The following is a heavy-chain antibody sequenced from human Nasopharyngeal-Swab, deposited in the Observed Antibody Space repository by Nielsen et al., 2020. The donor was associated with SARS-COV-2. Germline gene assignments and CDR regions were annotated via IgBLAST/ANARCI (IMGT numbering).Heavy chain of an antibody. Sequence: GGSLRLSCAASGFTFSSYWMHWVRQAPGKGLVWVSRINSDGSSTSYADSVKGRFTISRDNAKNTLYLQMNSLRAEDTAVYYCARDRHGYDILTGYRRANNWFDPWGQGTLVTVSS. CDR2: INSDGSST. CDR3: ARDRHGYDILTGYRRANNWFDP. D-gene: IGHD3-9*01. CDR1: GFTFSSYW. V-gene: IGHV3-74*01. J-gene: IGHJ5*02.